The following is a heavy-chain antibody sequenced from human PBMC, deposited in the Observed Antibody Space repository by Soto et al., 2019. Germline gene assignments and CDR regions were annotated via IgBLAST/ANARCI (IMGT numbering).Heavy chain of an antibody. V-gene: IGHV3-74*01. D-gene: IGHD6-19*01. J-gene: IGHJ6*02. CDR3: ARNSSGYYYYYGMDV. CDR1: GFTFSSYW. CDR2: INSDGSST. Sequence: PGGSLRLSCAASGFTFSSYWMHWVRQAPGKGLVWVSRINSDGSSTSYADSVKGRFTISRDNAKNTLYLQMNSLRAEDTAVYYCARNSSGYYYYYGMDVWGQGTTVTVSS.